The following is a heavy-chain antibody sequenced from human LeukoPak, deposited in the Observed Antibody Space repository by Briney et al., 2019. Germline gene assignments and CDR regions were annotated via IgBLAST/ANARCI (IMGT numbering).Heavy chain of an antibody. CDR1: GFTFDDYA. CDR2: ISWNSGSI. V-gene: IGHV3-9*01. D-gene: IGHD3-16*02. CDR3: AKELIESYLYYYYYYMDV. J-gene: IGHJ6*03. Sequence: GGSLRLSCAASGFTFDDYAMHWVRQAPGKGLEWVSGISWNSGSIGYADSVKGRFTIPRDNSKNTLYLQMNSLRAEDTAVYYCAKELIESYLYYYYYYMDVWGKGTTVTVSS.